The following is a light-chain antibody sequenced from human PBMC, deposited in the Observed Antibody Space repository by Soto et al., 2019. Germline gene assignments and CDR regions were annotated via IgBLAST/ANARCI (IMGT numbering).Light chain of an antibody. J-gene: IGKJ5*01. CDR1: QSVGNN. V-gene: IGKV3-15*01. Sequence: ETVMTQSPATLSVSPGERATLSCRASQSVGNNLAWYRQKPGQAPSLLIYGASTRATGIPARFSGSGSGTEFTLTISRLQSEDFAVYYCLQYGSSPHTFGQGTRLEIK. CDR3: LQYGSSPHT. CDR2: GAS.